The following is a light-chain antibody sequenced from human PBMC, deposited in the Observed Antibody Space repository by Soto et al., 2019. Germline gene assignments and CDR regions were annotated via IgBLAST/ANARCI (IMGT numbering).Light chain of an antibody. Sequence: QSALTQPASVSGSPGQSITISCTGTSSDVGGYDYVSWYQHHPGKAPKLLIFEVSNRPSGVSNRFSGSKSGNTASLTISGLQAEEEADYYCSSHRSDITVVFGGGTQLTVL. V-gene: IGLV2-14*01. CDR2: EVS. J-gene: IGLJ2*01. CDR3: SSHRSDITVV. CDR1: SSDVGGYDY.